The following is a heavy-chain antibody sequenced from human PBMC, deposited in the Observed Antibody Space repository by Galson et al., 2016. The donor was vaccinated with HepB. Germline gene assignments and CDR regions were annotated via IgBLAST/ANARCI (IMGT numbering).Heavy chain of an antibody. J-gene: IGHJ6*02. V-gene: IGHV1-18*01. Sequence: SVKVSCKASGYAFNAYGISWVRQAPGQGLEWVGWISGYDGKTKYTQKFQGRVTMTTDTSTSTAYMELRSLRSDDTAMYYCARGGGETYFENYYYVMDVWGQGTTVTVSS. D-gene: IGHD2/OR15-2a*01. CDR1: GYAFNAYG. CDR2: ISGYDGKT. CDR3: ARGGGETYFENYYYVMDV.